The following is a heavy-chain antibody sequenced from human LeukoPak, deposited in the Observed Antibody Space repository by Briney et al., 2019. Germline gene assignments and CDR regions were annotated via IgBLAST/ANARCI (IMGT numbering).Heavy chain of an antibody. D-gene: IGHD3-10*01. Sequence: SETLSLTCAVYGGSFSGYYWSWIRQPPGKGLEWIGVINHSGSTNYNPSLKSRVTISVDTSKNQFSLKLSSVTAADTAVYYCARGWGYYGSGRTPHYFDYWGQGTLVTVSS. CDR1: GGSFSGYY. J-gene: IGHJ4*02. CDR3: ARGWGYYGSGRTPHYFDY. V-gene: IGHV4-34*01. CDR2: INHSGST.